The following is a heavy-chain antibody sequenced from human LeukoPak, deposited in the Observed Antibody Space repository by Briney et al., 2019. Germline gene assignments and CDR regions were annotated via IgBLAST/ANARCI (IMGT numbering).Heavy chain of an antibody. D-gene: IGHD4-17*01. CDR2: IYYSGST. V-gene: IGHV4-59*01. Sequence: ASETLSLTCTVSGGSISSYYWSWIRQPPGKGLEWIGYIYYSGSTNYNPSLKSRVTISVDTSKNQFSLKLSSVTAAGTAVYYCARDRDYGDYGFDCWGQGTLVTVSS. J-gene: IGHJ5*01. CDR3: ARDRDYGDYGFDC. CDR1: GGSISSYY.